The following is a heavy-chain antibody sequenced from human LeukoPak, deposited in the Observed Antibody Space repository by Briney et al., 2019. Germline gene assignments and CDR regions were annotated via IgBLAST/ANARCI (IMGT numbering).Heavy chain of an antibody. V-gene: IGHV3-23*01. CDR2: ITSSSSST. CDR1: GFSFSTYG. Sequence: PGGSLRLSCAASGFSFSTYGMSWVRQAPGKGLEWVSAITSSSSSTYYADSAKGRFTISRDNSKHTMYLQMNSLRAEDTAVYYCAKDDLYGKFDYWGQGTLVTVSS. CDR3: AKDDLYGKFDY. J-gene: IGHJ4*02. D-gene: IGHD4-17*01.